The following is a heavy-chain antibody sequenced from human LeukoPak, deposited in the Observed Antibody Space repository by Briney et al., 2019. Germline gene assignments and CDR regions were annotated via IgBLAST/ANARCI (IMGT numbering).Heavy chain of an antibody. D-gene: IGHD6-13*01. V-gene: IGHV3-23*01. J-gene: IGHJ4*02. CDR3: AKGGSIAAAGLYYFDY. Sequence: GGSLRLSCAASGFTFSSYAMSWVRQAPGKGLESVSAISGSGGSTYYADSVKGRFTISRDNSKNTLYLQMNSLRAEDTAVYYCAKGGSIAAAGLYYFDYWGQGTLVTVSS. CDR2: ISGSGGST. CDR1: GFTFSSYA.